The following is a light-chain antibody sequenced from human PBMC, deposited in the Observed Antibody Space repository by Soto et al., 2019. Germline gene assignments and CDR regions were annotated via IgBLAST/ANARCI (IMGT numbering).Light chain of an antibody. CDR3: QQYDSFTWT. CDR1: QSINSW. Sequence: DIQMTQSPSTLSASVGDRVTITCRASQSINSWLAWYQQKAGKAPKLLIYKASTLESGVPSRFSGGESGTEFTLTISSLQPDDFATYFCQQYDSFTWTFGQGTKVEF. CDR2: KAS. J-gene: IGKJ1*01. V-gene: IGKV1-5*03.